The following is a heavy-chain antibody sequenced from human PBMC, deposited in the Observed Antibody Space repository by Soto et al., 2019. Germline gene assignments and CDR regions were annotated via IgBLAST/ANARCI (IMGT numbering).Heavy chain of an antibody. CDR2: INAGNSKT. CDR3: GRDQSGTGYYVDWFDP. J-gene: IGHJ5*02. D-gene: IGHD3-10*02. V-gene: IGHV1-3*01. Sequence: ASVKVSCKASGYTFTSYGISWVRQAPGQRPEWLGWINAGNSKTYYSEKFEGRVTFTRDTVATTVNMELTSLTSADTAVYYCGRDQSGTGYYVDWFDPWGQGTLVTVSS. CDR1: GYTFTSYG.